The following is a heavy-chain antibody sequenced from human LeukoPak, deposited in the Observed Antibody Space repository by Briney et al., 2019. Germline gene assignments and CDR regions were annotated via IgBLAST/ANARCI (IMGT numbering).Heavy chain of an antibody. CDR1: GFTFDDYA. J-gene: IGHJ4*02. D-gene: IGHD6-13*01. V-gene: IGHV3-9*01. CDR3: AKDAYSSSRGIFDY. Sequence: GGSLRLSCAASGFTFDDYAMHWVRQAPGKGLEWVSGISWNSGSIGYADSVKGRFTISRDNAKNSLYLQMNSLRAEDTALYYCAKDAYSSSRGIFDYWGQGTVVTVSS. CDR2: ISWNSGSI.